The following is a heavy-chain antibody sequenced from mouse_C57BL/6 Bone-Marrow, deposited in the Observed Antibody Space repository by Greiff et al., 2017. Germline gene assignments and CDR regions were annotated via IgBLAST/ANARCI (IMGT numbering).Heavy chain of an antibody. J-gene: IGHJ2*01. V-gene: IGHV1-82*01. CDR1: GYAFSSSW. D-gene: IGHD1-1*01. Sequence: QVQLQQSGPELVKPGASVKISCKASGYAFSSSWMNWVKQRPGKGLEWIGRIYPGDGDTKYNGKFKGKATLTADKSSSTAYMQLSSLTSEDSAVYFCATYYYGSSYGYWGQGTTLTVSS. CDR3: ATYYYGSSYGY. CDR2: IYPGDGDT.